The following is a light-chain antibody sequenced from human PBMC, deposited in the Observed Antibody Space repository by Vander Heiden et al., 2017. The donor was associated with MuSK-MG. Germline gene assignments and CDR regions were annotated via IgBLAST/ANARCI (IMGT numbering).Light chain of an antibody. CDR3: QQYNAWPPALT. Sequence: EIVMTQSPATLSVSPGEGATLSCRASQSVSSNLAWYQQKPGQAPRLLIYGASTRATGIPARFSGSGSGTEFTLTISSRKSEDFAVYYCQQYNAWPPALTFGGGTQVEIK. J-gene: IGKJ4*01. V-gene: IGKV3-15*01. CDR1: QSVSSN. CDR2: GAS.